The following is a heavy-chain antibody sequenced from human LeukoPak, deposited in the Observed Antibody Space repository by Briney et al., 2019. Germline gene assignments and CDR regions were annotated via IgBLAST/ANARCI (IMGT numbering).Heavy chain of an antibody. CDR3: ARDGSNYDFWSGYSSFDY. Sequence: PGGSLRLSCAASGFTFSSYEMNWVRQAPGKGLEWVSYISSSGSTIYYADSVKGRLTISRDNAKNSLYLQMNSLRAEDTAVYYCARDGSNYDFWSGYSSFDYWGQGTLVTVSS. V-gene: IGHV3-48*03. D-gene: IGHD3-3*01. J-gene: IGHJ4*02. CDR1: GFTFSSYE. CDR2: ISSSGSTI.